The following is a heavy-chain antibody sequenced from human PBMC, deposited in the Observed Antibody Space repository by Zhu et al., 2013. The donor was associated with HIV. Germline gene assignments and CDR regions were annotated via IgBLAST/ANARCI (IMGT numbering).Heavy chain of an antibody. Sequence: QVQLQESGPGLVKPSETLSLTCAVYGGSFSGYYWSWIRQPPGKGLEWIGEINHSGSTNYNPSLKSRVTISVDTSKNQFSLKLSSVTAADTAVYYCARAIGSGSLNYYYYYMDVWGKGTTVTVSS. D-gene: IGHD3-10*01. J-gene: IGHJ6*03. CDR1: GGSFSGYY. CDR2: INHSGST. V-gene: IGHV4-34*01. CDR3: ARAIGSGSLNYYYYYMDV.